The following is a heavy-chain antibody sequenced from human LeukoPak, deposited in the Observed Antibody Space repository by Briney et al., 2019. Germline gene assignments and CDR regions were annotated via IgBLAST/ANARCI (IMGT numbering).Heavy chain of an antibody. CDR1: GDSINSRAYY. V-gene: IGHV4-39*07. Sequence: SETLSLTCTVSGDSINSRAYYWGWIRQPPGKGLEWIGSVFNTGTTYYNLSLKSRVTISLDTSKNQFSLKLNSLTAADTAVYYCARKESSIELGGWFDPWGQGILVTVSS. D-gene: IGHD2-2*01. CDR3: ARKESSIELGGWFDP. CDR2: VFNTGTT. J-gene: IGHJ5*02.